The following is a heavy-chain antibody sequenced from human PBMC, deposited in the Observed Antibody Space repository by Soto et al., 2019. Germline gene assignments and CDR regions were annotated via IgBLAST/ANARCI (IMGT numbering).Heavy chain of an antibody. Sequence: QVQLVESGGGVVQPGRSPRLSCAASGFTLSWFGMHWVRQAPGKGLEWVAVISYDGTKEYYADSVKGRFTISRDNSKSTLDLQMNSLRGDYTAIYYCARDSDAGLIREVITDDCVYWCQRARVTVSS. CDR3: ARDSDAGLIREVITDDCVY. D-gene: IGHD3-10*01. V-gene: IGHV3-30*19. J-gene: IGHJ4*02. CDR1: GFTLSWFG. CDR2: ISYDGTKE.